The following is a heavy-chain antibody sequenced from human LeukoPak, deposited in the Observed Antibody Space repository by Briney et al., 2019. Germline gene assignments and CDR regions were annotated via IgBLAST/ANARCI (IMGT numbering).Heavy chain of an antibody. CDR1: GGSISSGGYY. J-gene: IGHJ4*02. CDR2: IYYSGST. D-gene: IGHD3-9*01. V-gene: IGHV4-31*03. CDR3: ARTVILKTGYPTLFDY. Sequence: TLSLTCTVSGGSISSGGYYWSWIRQHPGKGLEWIGYIYYSGSTYYNPSLKSRVTISVDTSKNQFSLKLSSVTAADTAVYYCARTVILKTGYPTLFDYWGQETVVALYS.